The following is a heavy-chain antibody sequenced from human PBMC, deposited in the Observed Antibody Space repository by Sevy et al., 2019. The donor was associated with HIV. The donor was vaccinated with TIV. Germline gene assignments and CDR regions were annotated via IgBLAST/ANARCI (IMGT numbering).Heavy chain of an antibody. J-gene: IGHJ3*02. Sequence: SETLSLTCTVSGGSVSSGSYYWSWIRQPPGKGLEWIGYIYYSGSTNYNPSLKSRVTISVDTSKNQFSLKLSSVTAADTAVYYCARARAFDIWGQGTMVTVSS. V-gene: IGHV4-61*01. CDR2: IYYSGST. CDR3: ARARAFDI. CDR1: GGSVSSGSYY.